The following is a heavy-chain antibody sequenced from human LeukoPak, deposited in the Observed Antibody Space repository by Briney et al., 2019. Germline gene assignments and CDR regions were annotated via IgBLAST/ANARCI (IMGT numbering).Heavy chain of an antibody. CDR1: GGSISSYY. Sequence: NPSETLSLTCTVSGGSISSYYWSWIRQPAGKGLEWIGRIYTSGSTNYNPSLKSRVTMSVDTSKNQFSLKLSSVTAADTAVYYCARSRPSTYCGGDCYSGPYWYFDLWGRGTLVTVSS. D-gene: IGHD2-21*02. CDR2: IYTSGST. CDR3: ARSRPSTYCGGDCYSGPYWYFDL. J-gene: IGHJ2*01. V-gene: IGHV4-4*07.